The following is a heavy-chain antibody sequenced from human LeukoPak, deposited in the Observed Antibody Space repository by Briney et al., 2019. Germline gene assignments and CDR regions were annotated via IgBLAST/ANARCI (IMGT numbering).Heavy chain of an antibody. CDR1: GVNNYA. D-gene: IGHD2-15*01. V-gene: IGHV3-23*01. Sequence: PGGSLRLSCAVSGVNNYAISWVRQAPGKGLEWVSVISGSGGSTYYADSVKGRFTISRGTSENTIYLQMNSLRAEDTAVYYCATSPRVTLYVMADFAYWGQGTLVTVSS. CDR2: ISGSGGST. CDR3: ATSPRVTLYVMADFAY. J-gene: IGHJ4*02.